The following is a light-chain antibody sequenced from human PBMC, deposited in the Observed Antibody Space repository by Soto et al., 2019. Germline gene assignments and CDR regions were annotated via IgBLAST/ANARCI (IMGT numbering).Light chain of an antibody. CDR2: AAS. CDR3: QHYNSYSEA. J-gene: IGKJ1*01. Sequence: IWLAQTTSLHSASTGDRVTSSCRMSQGISSYLAWYQQKPGKAPELLIYAASTLQSGVPSRFSGSGSGTDFTLTISCLQPDDFATYYCQHYNSYSEAFGQGTKVDVK. V-gene: IGKV1D-8*01. CDR1: QGISSY.